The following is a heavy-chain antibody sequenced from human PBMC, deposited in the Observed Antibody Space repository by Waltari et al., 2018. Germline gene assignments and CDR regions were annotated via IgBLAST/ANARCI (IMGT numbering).Heavy chain of an antibody. J-gene: IGHJ3*02. V-gene: IGHV4-38-2*02. Sequence: QVQLQESGPGLVKPSETLSLTCAVSGYSISSGYYWGWIRQPPGKGLEWIGSIYHSGSTYYNPSLKSRVTISVDTSKNQFSLKLSSVTAADTAVYYCARDRIIAAAGTDAFDIWGQGTMVTVSS. D-gene: IGHD6-13*01. CDR2: IYHSGST. CDR3: ARDRIIAAAGTDAFDI. CDR1: GYSISSGYY.